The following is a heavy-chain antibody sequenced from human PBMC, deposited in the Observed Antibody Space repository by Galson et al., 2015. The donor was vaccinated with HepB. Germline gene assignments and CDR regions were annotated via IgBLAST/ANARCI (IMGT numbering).Heavy chain of an antibody. J-gene: IGHJ4*02. D-gene: IGHD3-10*01. V-gene: IGHV1-18*04. Sequence: SVKVSCKASGYTFTSYGISWVRQAPGQGLEWMGWISAYNGNTNYAQKLQGRVTMTTDTSTSTAYMELRSLRSDGTAVYYCARDIPLWFGELPSPFDYWGQGTLVTVSS. CDR2: ISAYNGNT. CDR3: ARDIPLWFGELPSPFDY. CDR1: GYTFTSYG.